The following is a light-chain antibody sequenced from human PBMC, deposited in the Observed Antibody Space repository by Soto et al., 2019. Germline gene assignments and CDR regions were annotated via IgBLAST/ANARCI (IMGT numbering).Light chain of an antibody. J-gene: IGLJ1*01. CDR1: SSDVGAYKY. CDR3: CSYTGSSTLV. Sequence: QSVLTQPASVSGSPGQSITISCTGTSSDVGAYKYVSWYQQHPGKAPKLMIYEVSNRPSGVSNRFSGSKSGNTASLTISGLQAEDEADYYCCSYTGSSTLVFGTGTKVTVL. CDR2: EVS. V-gene: IGLV2-14*01.